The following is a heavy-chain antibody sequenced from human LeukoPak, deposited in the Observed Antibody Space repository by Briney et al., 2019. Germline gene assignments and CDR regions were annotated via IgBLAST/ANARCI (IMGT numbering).Heavy chain of an antibody. J-gene: IGHJ4*02. D-gene: IGHD3-22*01. CDR2: ISGSGGST. V-gene: IGHV3-23*01. Sequence: GGSLRLSCAASGFTFSSYAMSWVRQAPGKGLEWVSAISGSGGSTYYADSVKGRFTISRDNSKNTLYRQMNSLRAEDTAVYYCAKDRATYYYDSSGYSGSGIGVYWGQGTLVTVSS. CDR1: GFTFSSYA. CDR3: AKDRATYYYDSSGYSGSGIGVY.